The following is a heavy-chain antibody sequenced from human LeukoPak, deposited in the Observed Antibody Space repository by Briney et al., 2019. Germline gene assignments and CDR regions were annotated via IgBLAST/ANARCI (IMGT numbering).Heavy chain of an antibody. J-gene: IGHJ4*02. CDR1: GFTFSNSA. V-gene: IGHV3-23*01. Sequence: PGGSLRLSCAASGFTFSNSAMSWVRQAPGKGLEWVSSISTSSGSPYYADSVKGRFTISRDTSKNTLFPQMNSPRAEDTALYYCAKGGRGSYRFDYFDFWGQGTLVTVSS. D-gene: IGHD1-26*01. CDR2: ISTSSGSP. CDR3: AKGGRGSYRFDYFDF.